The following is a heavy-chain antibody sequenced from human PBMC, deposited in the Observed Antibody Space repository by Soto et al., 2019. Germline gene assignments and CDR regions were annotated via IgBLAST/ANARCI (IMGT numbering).Heavy chain of an antibody. D-gene: IGHD6-13*01. J-gene: IGHJ4*02. CDR2: IYWNDDK. Sequence: TTLVNPTQPLTLTCTFSEFSLRTPEVGVGWIRQPPGKALEWLAVIYWNDDKRYSPSLKSRLTITKDTSKNQVVITMTNVDPADTATYYCANTIVYSTTWFDFDDWGQGTLVTVSS. CDR3: ANTIVYSTTWFDFDD. V-gene: IGHV2-5*01. CDR1: EFSLRTPEVG.